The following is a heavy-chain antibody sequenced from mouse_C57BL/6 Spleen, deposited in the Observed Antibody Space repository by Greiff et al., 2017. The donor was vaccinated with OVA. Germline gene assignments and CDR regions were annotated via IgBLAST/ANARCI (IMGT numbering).Heavy chain of an antibody. CDR2: ISSGGDYI. J-gene: IGHJ3*01. D-gene: IGHD3-2*02. CDR3: TREETAQATQAWFAY. V-gene: IGHV5-9-1*02. CDR1: GFTFSSYA. Sequence: EVKVVESGEGLVKPGGSLKLSCAASGFTFSSYAMSWVRQTPEKRLEWVVYISSGGDYIYYADTVKGRFTISRDNARNTLYLQMSSLKSEDTAMYYCTREETAQATQAWFAYWGQGTLVTVSA.